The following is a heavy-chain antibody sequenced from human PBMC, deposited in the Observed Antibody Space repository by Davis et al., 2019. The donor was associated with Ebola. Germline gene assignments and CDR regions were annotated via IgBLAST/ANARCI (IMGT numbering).Heavy chain of an antibody. V-gene: IGHV7-4-1*01. CDR1: GYTFTTYV. CDR3: TRGRYLAPVDS. Sequence: ASVKVSCKASGYTFTTYVINWVRQAPGQGLEWMGWINTNSGNPKYAQGLSERFLFSLDTSVSTAYLQIDSLEPEDTAIYYCTRGRYLAPVDSWGQGTLVTVSS. J-gene: IGHJ5*01. D-gene: IGHD3-9*01. CDR2: INTNSGNP.